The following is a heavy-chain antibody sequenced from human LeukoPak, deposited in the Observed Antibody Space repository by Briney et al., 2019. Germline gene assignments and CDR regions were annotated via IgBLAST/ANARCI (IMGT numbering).Heavy chain of an antibody. CDR3: ATEHWGPNS. J-gene: IGHJ4*02. Sequence: PGGSLRLSCAGSGFTFSSYWMSWVRQAPGKGLEWLANIKGDGSDKNYVDSVKGRFTISRDNAKNSLFLQMSSLRGEDTALYYCATEHWGPNSWGQGTLVTVSS. V-gene: IGHV3-7*01. D-gene: IGHD3-16*01. CDR2: IKGDGSDK. CDR1: GFTFSSYW.